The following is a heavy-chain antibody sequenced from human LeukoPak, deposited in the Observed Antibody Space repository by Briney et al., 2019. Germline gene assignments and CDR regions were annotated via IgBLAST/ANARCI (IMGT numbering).Heavy chain of an antibody. Sequence: GGSLRLSCAASGFILSNYAMSWVRQAPGKGLEWVSGISDSGGTTYYADSVKGRFTISRDNSKNTLYLQMNSLTAEDTAVYYCAKDRRRFWSGYLDYWGQGALVTVSS. J-gene: IGHJ4*02. CDR1: GFILSNYA. D-gene: IGHD3-3*01. CDR3: AKDRRRFWSGYLDY. CDR2: ISDSGGTT. V-gene: IGHV3-23*01.